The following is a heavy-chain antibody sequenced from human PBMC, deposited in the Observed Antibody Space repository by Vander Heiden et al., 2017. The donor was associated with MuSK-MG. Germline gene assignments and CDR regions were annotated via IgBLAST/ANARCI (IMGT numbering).Heavy chain of an antibody. J-gene: IGHJ4*02. CDR2: IRATEGTT. CDR3: AKGGYTSYFEY. D-gene: IGHD5-12*01. V-gene: IGHV3-23*01. Sequence: EVQVLESGGGLVQPGGSLRLACAASGFTFSDYSMTWVRQAPVKGLEWVSTIRATEGTTYYADSVKGRFTISRDNSKSTLYLQMNSLRAEDTAVYYCAKGGYTSYFEYWGQGTLVTVSS. CDR1: GFTFSDYS.